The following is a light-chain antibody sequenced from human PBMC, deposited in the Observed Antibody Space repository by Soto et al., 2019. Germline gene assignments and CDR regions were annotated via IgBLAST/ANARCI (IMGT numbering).Light chain of an antibody. CDR1: SSDVGGYNY. V-gene: IGLV2-14*01. CDR2: EVS. Sequence: QSVLTQPASVSGCPGQSITISCTGTSSDVGGYNYVSWYQQHPGKAPKLMIYEVSNRPSGVSNRFSGSKSGNTASLTISGLQAEDEADYYCSSYTTISTLEVFGGGTKVTVL. CDR3: SSYTTISTLEV. J-gene: IGLJ3*02.